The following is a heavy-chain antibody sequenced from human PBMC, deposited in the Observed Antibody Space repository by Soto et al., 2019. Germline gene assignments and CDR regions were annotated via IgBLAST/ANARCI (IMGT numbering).Heavy chain of an antibody. V-gene: IGHV5-51*01. D-gene: IGHD6-13*01. CDR2: IYPGDSDT. CDR1: GYSFTSYW. CDR3: ARRKGYSSSWYYFDY. Sequence: GESLKISCKGSGYSFTSYWIGWVRQMPGKGLKWMGIIYPGDSDTRYSPSFQGQVTISADKSISTAYPQWSSLKASDTAMYYCARRKGYSSSWYYFDYWGQGTLVTVSS. J-gene: IGHJ4*02.